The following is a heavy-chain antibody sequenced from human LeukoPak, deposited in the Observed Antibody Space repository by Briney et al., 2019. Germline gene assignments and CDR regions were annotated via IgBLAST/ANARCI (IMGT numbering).Heavy chain of an antibody. D-gene: IGHD3-9*01. CDR3: ARALVPYYDILTGYYKHPIDAFDI. Sequence: SETLSLTCTVSGGSISSYYWSWVRQPAGKGLEWIGRMYASGSTNYNPSLKSRVTMSVDTSKNQFSLKLTSVTAADTAMYYCARALVPYYDILTGYYKHPIDAFDIWGQGTMVTVSS. CDR1: GGSISSYY. V-gene: IGHV4-4*07. CDR2: MYASGST. J-gene: IGHJ3*02.